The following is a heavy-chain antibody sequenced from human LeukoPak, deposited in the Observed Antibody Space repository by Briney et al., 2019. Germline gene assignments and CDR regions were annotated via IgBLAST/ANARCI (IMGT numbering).Heavy chain of an antibody. V-gene: IGHV3-23*01. Sequence: PGGSLRLSCAASGFTFSSYAMSWVRQAPGKGLEWVSAISDSGGSTYYADSVKGRFTISRDNSKNTLYLQMSSLRAEDTAVYYCAKGGDIVVVPAAFDIWGQGTMVTVSS. CDR3: AKGGDIVVVPAAFDI. CDR1: GFTFSSYA. J-gene: IGHJ3*02. D-gene: IGHD2-2*01. CDR2: ISDSGGST.